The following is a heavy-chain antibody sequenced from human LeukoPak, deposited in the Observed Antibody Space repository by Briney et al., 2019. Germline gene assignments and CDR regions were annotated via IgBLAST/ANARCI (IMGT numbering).Heavy chain of an antibody. CDR3: ARDSSGWYYYFDY. J-gene: IGHJ4*02. V-gene: IGHV3-7*01. CDR2: IKQDGSEK. D-gene: IGHD6-19*01. Sequence: GGSLRLSCAASGFTFSSHWMSWVRQAPGKGLEWVANIKQDGSEKYYVDSVKGRFTISRDNARNSLYLQMNSLRAEDTAVYYCARDSSGWYYYFDYWGQGTLVTVSS. CDR1: GFTFSSHW.